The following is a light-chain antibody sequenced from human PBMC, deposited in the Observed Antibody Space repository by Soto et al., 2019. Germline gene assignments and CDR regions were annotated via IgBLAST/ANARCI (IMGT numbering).Light chain of an antibody. V-gene: IGKV4-1*01. CDR2: WAS. CDR1: QNIKNY. Sequence: DIQMRQSPSSLSASVGDRVTITCQASQNIKNYLVWYQQKPGQPPKLLIYWASTRESGVPDRFSGSGSGTDFTLTISSLQAEDVAVYYCQQYYSTPLTFGGGTKVDIK. J-gene: IGKJ4*01. CDR3: QQYYSTPLT.